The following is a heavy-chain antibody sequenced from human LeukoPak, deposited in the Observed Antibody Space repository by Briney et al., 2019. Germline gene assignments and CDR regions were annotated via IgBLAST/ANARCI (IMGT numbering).Heavy chain of an antibody. Sequence: DSEKGRFTISRDNAKNSMYLQMNSLRAEDTAMYYCVRDYCSSGTCYGFDWGQGTLVTVSS. D-gene: IGHD2-15*01. CDR3: VRDYCSSGTCYGFD. V-gene: IGHV3-7*03. J-gene: IGHJ4*02.